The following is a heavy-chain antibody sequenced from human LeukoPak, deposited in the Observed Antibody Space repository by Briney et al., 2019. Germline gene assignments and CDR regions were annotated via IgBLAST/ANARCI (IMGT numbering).Heavy chain of an antibody. V-gene: IGHV3-33*01. CDR3: ASAPYGSGTFLDY. CDR1: GFTFSSSG. CDR2: IWYDGSDK. D-gene: IGHD3-10*01. J-gene: IGHJ4*02. Sequence: PGGSLRLSCASSGFTFSSSGMHGGRQAPGKGLEWVAVIWYDGSDKYSADSVKGRFTISRDNSKNTLYLQMNSLRAEDTAVYYCASAPYGSGTFLDYWGQGTLVTVSS.